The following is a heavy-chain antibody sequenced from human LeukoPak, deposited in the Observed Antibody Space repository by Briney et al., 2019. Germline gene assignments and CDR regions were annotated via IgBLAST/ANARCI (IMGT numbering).Heavy chain of an antibody. CDR2: INPSGGST. V-gene: IGHV1-46*01. CDR1: GYTLTELS. CDR3: ATWGSSSSPLPTMDV. J-gene: IGHJ6*02. D-gene: IGHD6-13*01. Sequence: ALVKVSCKVSGYTLTELSMHWVRQAPGQGLEWMGIINPSGGSTTYTQRFQGRVIMTRDTSTSTVYMELSSLRSEDTAVYYCATWGSSSSPLPTMDVWGQGTTVTVSS.